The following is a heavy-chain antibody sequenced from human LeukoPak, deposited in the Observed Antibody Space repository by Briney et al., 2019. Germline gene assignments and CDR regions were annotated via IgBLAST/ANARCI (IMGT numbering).Heavy chain of an antibody. J-gene: IGHJ3*02. CDR3: ARDHGSSWYRGGEDAFDI. D-gene: IGHD6-13*01. V-gene: IGHV1-18*01. Sequence: ASVKVSCKASGYTFTSYGISWVRQAPGQGLEWMGWISAYNGNTNYAQKLQGRVTMTTDTSTSTAYMELRSLRSDDTAVYYCARDHGSSWYRGGEDAFDIWGQGTMVTVSS. CDR2: ISAYNGNT. CDR1: GYTFTSYG.